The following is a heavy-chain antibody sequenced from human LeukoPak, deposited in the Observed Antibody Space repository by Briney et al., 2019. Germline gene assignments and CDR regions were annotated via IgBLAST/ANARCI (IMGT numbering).Heavy chain of an antibody. CDR3: ARVPLRHYYYGMDV. Sequence: KPSETLSLTCTVSGGSISSYYWSWIRQPPGKGLEWIGYVYYSGSTNYNPSLKSRVTISVDTSKNQFSLKLSSVTAADTAVYYCARVPLRHYYYGMDVWGQGTTVTVSS. J-gene: IGHJ6*02. CDR2: VYYSGST. CDR1: GGSISSYY. V-gene: IGHV4-59*01.